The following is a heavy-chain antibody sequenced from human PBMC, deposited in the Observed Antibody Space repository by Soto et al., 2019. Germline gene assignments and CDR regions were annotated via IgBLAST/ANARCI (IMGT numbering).Heavy chain of an antibody. V-gene: IGHV4-31*03. CDR2: IYYSGST. CDR1: GGSISSGGYC. CDR3: ARDMVTAGYYYYYGMDV. Sequence: PSETLSLTCTVSGGSISSGGYCWSWIRQHPGKGLEWIGYIYYSGSTYYNPSLKSRVTISVDTSKNQFSLKLSSVTAADTAVYYCARDMVTAGYYYYYGMDVWGQGTTVTVS. D-gene: IGHD2-21*02. J-gene: IGHJ6*02.